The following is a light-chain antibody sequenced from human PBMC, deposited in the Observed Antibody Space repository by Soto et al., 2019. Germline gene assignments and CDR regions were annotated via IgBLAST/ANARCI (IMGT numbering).Light chain of an antibody. Sequence: EIVLTQSPATLSLSPGERATLSCRASQSVSSYLAWYQQKPGQAPRLLIYDASHRATGSPARFSGSGSGTDLTLTISSLEPEDFAVYYCQQRSNWPPRFTFGPGTKVHIK. J-gene: IGKJ3*01. CDR1: QSVSSY. V-gene: IGKV3-11*01. CDR2: DAS. CDR3: QQRSNWPPRFT.